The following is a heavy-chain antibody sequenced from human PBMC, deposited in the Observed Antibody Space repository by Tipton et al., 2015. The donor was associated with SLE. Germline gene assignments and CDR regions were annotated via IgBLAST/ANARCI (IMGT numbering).Heavy chain of an antibody. CDR3: ARKSWYRGGYHYYGMDV. J-gene: IGHJ6*02. V-gene: IGHV3-48*03. D-gene: IGHD6-13*01. Sequence: SLRLSCVASGFIFSSYEMNWVRQAPGKGLEAVSYINDAGTAMHYADSVQGRFTISRDNGKNSVYLQMNSLRAEDTAVYYCARKSWYRGGYHYYGMDVWGQGTTVTVSS. CDR2: INDAGTAM. CDR1: GFIFSSYE.